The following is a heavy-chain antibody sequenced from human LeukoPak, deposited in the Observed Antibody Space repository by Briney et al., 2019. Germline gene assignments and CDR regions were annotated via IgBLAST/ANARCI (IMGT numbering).Heavy chain of an antibody. Sequence: ASVKVSCKASGGTFSSYAISWVRQAPGQGLEWMGRIIPILGIANYAQKFQGRVTITADKSTSTAYMELSSLRSEDTAVYYCARGCHAQLCSNYHYGMDVWGQGTTVTVSS. J-gene: IGHJ6*02. D-gene: IGHD6-13*01. V-gene: IGHV1-69*04. CDR2: IIPILGIA. CDR3: ARGCHAQLCSNYHYGMDV. CDR1: GGTFSSYA.